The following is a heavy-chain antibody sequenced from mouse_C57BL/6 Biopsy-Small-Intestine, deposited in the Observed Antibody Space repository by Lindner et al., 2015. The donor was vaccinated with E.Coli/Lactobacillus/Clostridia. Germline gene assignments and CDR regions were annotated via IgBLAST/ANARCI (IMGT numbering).Heavy chain of an antibody. Sequence: VQLQESGAELVRPGTSVKMSCKASGYTFTNYWINWAKQRPGHGLEWIGDIYPGGGFTNYNEKFKGKATLTADISSSTAYTQFSSLTSEDSAIYYCARGIYDYFDYWGQGTTLTVSS. CDR2: IYPGGGFT. CDR1: GYTFTNYW. D-gene: IGHD1-1*02. J-gene: IGHJ2*01. CDR3: ARGIYDYFDY. V-gene: IGHV1-63*01.